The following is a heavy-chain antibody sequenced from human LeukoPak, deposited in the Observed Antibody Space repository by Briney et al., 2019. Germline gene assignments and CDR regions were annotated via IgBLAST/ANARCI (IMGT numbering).Heavy chain of an antibody. CDR3: TKARSYYYYGMDV. J-gene: IGHJ6*02. CDR1: GFTFSSYA. Sequence: GGSLRLSCAASGFTFSSYAMSWVRQAPAKGLGWVSSISGSGASTYYADSVKGRFTISRDNSKTTLYLQMNSLRAEDTAVYYCTKARSYYYYGMDVWGQGTTVSVSS. D-gene: IGHD5-24*01. V-gene: IGHV3-23*01. CDR2: ISGSGAST.